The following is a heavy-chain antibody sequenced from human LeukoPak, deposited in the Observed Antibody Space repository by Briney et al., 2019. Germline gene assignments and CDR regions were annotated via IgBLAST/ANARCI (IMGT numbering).Heavy chain of an antibody. V-gene: IGHV4-4*07. CDR2: IYSSGST. CDR1: GDSISSYY. D-gene: IGHD2-2*02. Sequence: SETLSLTCTVSGDSISSYYWSWLRQPAEKGLEWIGRIYSSGSTNYNPSLKSRVTMSVDTSKNQFSLKLSSVTAADTAVYYCARGQVDTHFDYWGPGTLVTVSS. CDR3: ARGQVDTHFDY. J-gene: IGHJ4*02.